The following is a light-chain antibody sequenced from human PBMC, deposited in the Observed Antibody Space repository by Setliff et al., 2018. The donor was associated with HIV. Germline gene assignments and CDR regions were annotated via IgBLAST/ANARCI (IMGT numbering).Light chain of an antibody. Sequence: QSALTQPASVSGSPGQSITISCTGTTSDVGGFDYVSWYQQYPDRAPQLLIYEVTNRPSGVSNRFSGSKSGNTASLTISGLQPEDESDYYCSSFTSTSTVVFGGGT. V-gene: IGLV2-14*01. CDR1: TSDVGGFDY. CDR2: EVT. J-gene: IGLJ2*01. CDR3: SSFTSTSTVV.